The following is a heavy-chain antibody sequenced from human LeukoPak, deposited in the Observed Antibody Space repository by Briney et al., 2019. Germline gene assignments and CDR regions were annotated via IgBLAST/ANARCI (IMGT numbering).Heavy chain of an antibody. J-gene: IGHJ4*02. CDR2: IYHSGST. Sequence: SETLSLTCTVSGGSISSGGYYWSWIRQPPGKGLEWIGYIYHSGSTYYNPPLKSRVTISVDRSKNQFSLKLSSVTAADTAVYYCARGGLLRFFNYWGQGTLVTVSS. D-gene: IGHD3-3*01. V-gene: IGHV4-30-2*01. CDR3: ARGGLLRFFNY. CDR1: GGSISSGGYY.